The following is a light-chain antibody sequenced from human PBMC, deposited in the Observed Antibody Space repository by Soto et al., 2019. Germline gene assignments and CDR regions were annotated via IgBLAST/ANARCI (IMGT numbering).Light chain of an antibody. V-gene: IGKV3-15*01. CDR1: QSVSSN. Sequence: EIVMTQSPATLSVSPGERATLSCRASQSVSSNLAWYQQKPGQAPRLLIYGASTRATGIPARFSGSGAGTEFTLTISSLQSEDSAVYYCQQYNNWPPVTFGGGTKVEIK. CDR2: GAS. J-gene: IGKJ4*01. CDR3: QQYNNWPPVT.